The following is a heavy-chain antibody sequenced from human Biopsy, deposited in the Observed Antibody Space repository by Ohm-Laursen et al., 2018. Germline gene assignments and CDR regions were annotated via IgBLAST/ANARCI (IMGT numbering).Heavy chain of an antibody. CDR2: IHNSGST. V-gene: IGHV4-59*01. CDR1: GDSLSSYF. J-gene: IGHJ4*02. CDR3: ATDGAGSYNEN. D-gene: IGHD3-10*01. Sequence: SDTLSLTCTVSGDSLSSYFWSWIRQPPGKGLEWIGFIHNSGSTDHNPSLKSRVTVSMDVSNNDFSLKLTSVTAADTAVYYCATDGAGSYNENWGQGTLVSVSS.